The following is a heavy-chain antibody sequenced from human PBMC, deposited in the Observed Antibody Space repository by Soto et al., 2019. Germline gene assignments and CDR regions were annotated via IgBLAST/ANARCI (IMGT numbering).Heavy chain of an antibody. CDR1: GYTFTSYG. J-gene: IGHJ6*02. CDR3: ASNHLGAMPYGMDV. D-gene: IGHD2-2*01. Sequence: QVQLVQSGAEEKKPGASVKVSCKASGYTFTSYGLNWVRQAPGQRLEWMGWINAGNGNTKYSQKFQGRVTITRDTSASTVYMALSSLRSVDTTVDYCASNHLGAMPYGMDVWCQGTTVSVSS. CDR2: INAGNGNT. V-gene: IGHV1-3*05.